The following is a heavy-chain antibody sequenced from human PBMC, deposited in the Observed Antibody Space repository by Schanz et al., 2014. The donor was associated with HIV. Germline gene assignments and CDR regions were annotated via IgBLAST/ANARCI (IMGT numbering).Heavy chain of an antibody. D-gene: IGHD6-13*01. CDR3: ARGQPLVQRWFDP. J-gene: IGHJ5*02. V-gene: IGHV3-33*08. CDR2: IWYDGSNK. Sequence: VQLLESGGGLVQPGGSLRLTCAASGFTFRSYAMTWVRQAPGKGLEGVALIWYDGSNKIYADSVKGRFTISRDNSKNTLYLQMNSLRPEDTAVYYCARGQPLVQRWFDPWGQGTLVTVSS. CDR1: GFTFRSYA.